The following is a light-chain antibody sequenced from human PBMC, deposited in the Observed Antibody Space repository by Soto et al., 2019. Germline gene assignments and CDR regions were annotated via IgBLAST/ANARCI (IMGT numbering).Light chain of an antibody. V-gene: IGLV2-14*01. CDR3: SSYTVSVAPYV. Sequence: QSVLTQPASVSASPGQSISISCTGTSNDIGAFDYVSWYQQHPGKAPKLIIFEVFNRPSGVSTRSSGSKSGSTASLTISGLQAEDEADYFCSSYTVSVAPYVFGTGTKVTAL. CDR2: EVF. CDR1: SNDIGAFDY. J-gene: IGLJ1*01.